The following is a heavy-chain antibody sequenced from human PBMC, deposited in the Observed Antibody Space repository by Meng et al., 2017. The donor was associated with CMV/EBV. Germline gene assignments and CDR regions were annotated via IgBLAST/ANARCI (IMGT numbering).Heavy chain of an antibody. V-gene: IGHV3-48*04. CDR3: ARDLPFGFLERLDY. J-gene: IGHJ4*02. CDR1: GFTFSSYS. Sequence: GGSLRLSCAASGFTFSSYSMNWVRQVPGKGLEWVSYISSSSSTIYYADSVKGRFTISRDNAKNSLYLQMNSLRAEDTAVYYCARDLPFGFLERLDYWGQGTLVTVSS. CDR2: ISSSSSTI. D-gene: IGHD3-3*01.